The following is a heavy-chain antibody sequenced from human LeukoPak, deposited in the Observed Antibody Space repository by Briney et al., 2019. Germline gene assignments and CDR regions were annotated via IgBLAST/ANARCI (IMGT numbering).Heavy chain of an antibody. CDR2: IWYDGNNE. D-gene: IGHD3-9*01. V-gene: IGHV3-33*01. J-gene: IGHJ6*02. CDR3: TRDLMDYDVSTGLHHYYMDV. CDR1: GFTLSSYG. Sequence: PGGSLRLSCAASGFTLSSYGMHWVRQAPGKGLEWVALIWYDGNNEYYADSVKGRFTISRDNSKNTLYLQMNGLRGEDTAVYYCTRDLMDYDVSTGLHHYYMDVWGQGTTVTVSS.